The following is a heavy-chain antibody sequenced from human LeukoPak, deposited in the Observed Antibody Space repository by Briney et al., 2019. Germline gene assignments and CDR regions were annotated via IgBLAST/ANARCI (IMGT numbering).Heavy chain of an antibody. D-gene: IGHD2-2*02. CDR2: IHHSGST. CDR1: GGSFSDFY. CDR3: ARGDYSSSTRCYSCWFDP. Sequence: PSVTLSLTCGVSGGSFSDFYWSWIRQSPGKALEWIGEIHHSGSTNYNPSFKSRVNIFVDTSKNQFSLKMGSVTAADTAVYYCARGDYSSSTRCYSCWFDPWGQGTLVTVSS. V-gene: IGHV4-34*01. J-gene: IGHJ5*02.